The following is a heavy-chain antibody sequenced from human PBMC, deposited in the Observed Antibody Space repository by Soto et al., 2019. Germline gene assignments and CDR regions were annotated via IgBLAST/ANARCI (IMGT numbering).Heavy chain of an antibody. J-gene: IGHJ6*02. CDR1: GFTFSSYA. V-gene: IGHV3-64*01. D-gene: IGHD3-16*01. CDR3: ARDYELGTYYYYYGMDV. CDR2: ISSNGGST. Sequence: PGGSLRLSCAAFGFTFSSYAMHWVRQAPGKGLEYVSAISSNGGSTYYANSVKGRFTISRDNSKNTLYLQMGSLRAEDMAVYYCARDYELGTYYYYYGMDVWGQGTTVTVSS.